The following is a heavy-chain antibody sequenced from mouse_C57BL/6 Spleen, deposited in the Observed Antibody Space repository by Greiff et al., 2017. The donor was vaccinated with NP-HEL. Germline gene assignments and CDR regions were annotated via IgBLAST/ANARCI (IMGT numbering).Heavy chain of an antibody. CDR2: IDPETGGT. V-gene: IGHV1-15*01. J-gene: IGHJ3*01. CDR3: TRRGYYGSSSFAY. D-gene: IGHD1-1*01. Sequence: QVQLQQSGAELVRPGASVTLSCKASGYTFTDYEMHWVKQTPVHGLEWIGAIDPETGGTAYNQKFKGKAILTADKSSSTAYMELRSLTSVDSAVYYCTRRGYYGSSSFAYWGQGTLVTVSA. CDR1: GYTFTDYE.